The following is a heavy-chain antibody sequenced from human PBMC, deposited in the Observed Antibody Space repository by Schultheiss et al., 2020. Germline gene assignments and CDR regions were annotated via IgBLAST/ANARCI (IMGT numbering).Heavy chain of an antibody. CDR1: GGSISSYY. Sequence: SETLSLTCTVSGGSISSYYWSWIRQPPGKGLEWIGEINHSGSTNYNPSLKSRVTISVDTSKNQFSLKLSSVTAADTAVYYCVKATVTTIHIFDYWGQGTLVTVSA. D-gene: IGHD4-17*01. V-gene: IGHV4-34*01. J-gene: IGHJ4*02. CDR2: INHSGST. CDR3: VKATVTTIHIFDY.